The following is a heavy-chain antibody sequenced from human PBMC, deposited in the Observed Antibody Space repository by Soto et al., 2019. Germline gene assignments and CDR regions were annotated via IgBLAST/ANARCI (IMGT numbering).Heavy chain of an antibody. CDR2: IYYSGST. CDR1: GGSVSSGSYY. V-gene: IGHV4-61*01. Sequence: QVQLQESGPGLVKPSETLSLTCTVSGGSVSSGSYYWSWIRQPPGKGLEWIGYIYYSGSTNYNPPLKSRVTISVDTSKNQFSLKLSSVTAADTAVYYCARASITIFGVVTADDAFDIWGQGTMVTVSS. D-gene: IGHD3-3*01. CDR3: ARASITIFGVVTADDAFDI. J-gene: IGHJ3*02.